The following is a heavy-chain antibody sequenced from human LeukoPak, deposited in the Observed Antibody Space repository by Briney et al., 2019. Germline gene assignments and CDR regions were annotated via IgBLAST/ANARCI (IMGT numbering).Heavy chain of an antibody. D-gene: IGHD6-19*01. CDR2: IYHSGST. CDR3: ARGPYSSGWYYWFDP. V-gene: IGHV4-30-2*01. Sequence: SQTLSLTCAVSGVSISSGGYSWSWIRQPPGKGLEWIGYIYHSGSTYYNPSLKSRVTISVDRSKNQFSLKLSSVTAADTAVYYCARGPYSSGWYYWFDPWGQGTLVTVSS. CDR1: GVSISSGGYS. J-gene: IGHJ5*02.